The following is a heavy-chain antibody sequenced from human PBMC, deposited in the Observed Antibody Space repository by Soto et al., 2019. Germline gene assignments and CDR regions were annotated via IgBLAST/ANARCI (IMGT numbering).Heavy chain of an antibody. CDR3: AKKDRGYNDYIFHH. Sequence: GGSLRLSCAASGFTFDDYAMHWVRQAPGKGLEWVSGISWNSDTIGYADSVKGRFTISRDNAKNSLYLQMNSLRAEDTALYYCAKKDRGYNDYIFHHWGQGTLVTVSS. CDR2: ISWNSDTI. V-gene: IGHV3-9*01. D-gene: IGHD4-4*01. J-gene: IGHJ1*01. CDR1: GFTFDDYA.